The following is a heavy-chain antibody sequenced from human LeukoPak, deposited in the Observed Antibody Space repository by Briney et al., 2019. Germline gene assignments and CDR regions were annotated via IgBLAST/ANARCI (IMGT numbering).Heavy chain of an antibody. CDR3: ARGRGGYDFLSNWFDP. J-gene: IGHJ5*02. CDR2: IIPIFGTA. CDR1: GGTFSSYA. V-gene: IGHV1-69*13. Sequence: ASAKVSCKASGGTFSSYAISWVRQAPGQGLEWMGGIIPIFGTANYAQKFQGRVTITADESTSTAYMELSSLRSEDTAVYYCARGRGGYDFLSNWFDPWGQGTLVTVSS. D-gene: IGHD3-3*01.